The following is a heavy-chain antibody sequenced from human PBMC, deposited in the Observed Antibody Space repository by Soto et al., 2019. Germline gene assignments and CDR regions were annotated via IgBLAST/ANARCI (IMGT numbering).Heavy chain of an antibody. Sequence: LSLTCTVSGGSISSGGYYWSWIRQHPGKGLEWIGYIYYSGSTYYNPSLKSRVTISVDTSKNQFSLKLSSVTAADTAVYYCARDPGTALHNWFDPWGQGTLVTVSS. D-gene: IGHD3-10*01. J-gene: IGHJ5*02. V-gene: IGHV4-31*03. CDR2: IYYSGST. CDR3: ARDPGTALHNWFDP. CDR1: GGSISSGGYY.